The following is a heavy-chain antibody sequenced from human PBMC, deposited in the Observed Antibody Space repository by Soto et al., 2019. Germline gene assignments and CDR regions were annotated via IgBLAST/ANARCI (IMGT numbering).Heavy chain of an antibody. V-gene: IGHV3-48*02. CDR1: GFTFSSYS. J-gene: IGHJ3*02. CDR2: ISSSSSTI. Sequence: PGGSLRLSCAASGFTFSSYSMNWVRQAPGKGLEWVSYISSSSSTIYYADSVKGRFTISRDNAKNSLYLQMNSLRDEDTAVYYCARDIVKSGYGPDAFDIWGQGTMVTVSS. CDR3: ARDIVKSGYGPDAFDI. D-gene: IGHD5-12*01.